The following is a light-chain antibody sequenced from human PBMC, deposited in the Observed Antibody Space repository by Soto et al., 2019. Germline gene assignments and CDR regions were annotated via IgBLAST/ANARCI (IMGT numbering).Light chain of an antibody. CDR1: SSDVGGYNF. CDR2: EVT. V-gene: IGLV2-8*01. Sequence: LTQPPSASGSPGQSVTISCTGTSSDVGGYNFVSWYQQHPGKAPQLIIYEVTKRPSGVPDRFSGSKSGNTASLTVSGLQTEDEADYYCSSYAATNNYVFGSGTKVTVL. CDR3: SSYAATNNYV. J-gene: IGLJ1*01.